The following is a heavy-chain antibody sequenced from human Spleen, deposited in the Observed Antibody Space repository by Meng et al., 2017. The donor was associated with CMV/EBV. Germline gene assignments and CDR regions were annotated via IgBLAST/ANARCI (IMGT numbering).Heavy chain of an antibody. Sequence: CNASGYTFTRFGIIWVRLAPGQGLEWMGWISSYSGDTKYAQRLQGRVTLTTDTSTSTAYMELRSLRFDDMAVYYCARGYSLDSWFDPWGQGTLVTVSS. V-gene: IGHV1-18*03. CDR2: ISSYSGDT. D-gene: IGHD2-21*01. CDR1: GYTFTRFG. CDR3: ARGYSLDSWFDP. J-gene: IGHJ5*02.